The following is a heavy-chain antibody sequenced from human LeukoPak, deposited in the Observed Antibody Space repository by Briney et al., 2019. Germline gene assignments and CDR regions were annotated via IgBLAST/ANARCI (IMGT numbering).Heavy chain of an antibody. D-gene: IGHD1-26*01. CDR1: GFTFSSYA. V-gene: IGHV3-64*01. CDR3: AKYGGSSATVNWFDP. CDR2: ISSNGGST. J-gene: IGHJ5*02. Sequence: GGSLRLSCAASGFTFSSYAMHWVRQAPGKGLEYVSAISSNGGSTYYANSVKGRFTISRDNSKNTLYLQMGSLRAEDMAVYYCAKYGGSSATVNWFDPWGQGTLVTVSS.